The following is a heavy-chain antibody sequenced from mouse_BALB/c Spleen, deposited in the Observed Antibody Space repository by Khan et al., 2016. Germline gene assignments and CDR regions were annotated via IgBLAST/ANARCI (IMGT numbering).Heavy chain of an antibody. J-gene: IGHJ3*01. CDR1: GFSITGFA. V-gene: IGHV2-6-7*01. Sequence: QVQLQQSGPGLVAPSQSLSITCTVSGFSITGFAVNWVRQPPGKGLEWLGVIWGDGSTDYDSALKSRLSISKDDSKSQVFLKMNSLQTDDTARYXCASYYDYDGGFAYWGQGTLVTVSA. D-gene: IGHD2-4*01. CDR2: IWGDGST. CDR3: ASYYDYDGGFAY.